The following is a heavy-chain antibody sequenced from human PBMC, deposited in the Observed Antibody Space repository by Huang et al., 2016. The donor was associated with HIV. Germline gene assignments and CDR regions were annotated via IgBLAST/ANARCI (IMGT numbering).Heavy chain of an antibody. V-gene: IGHV3-49*03. D-gene: IGHD4-17*01. CDR1: GFIFNDFA. J-gene: IGHJ6*03. CDR2: VRSKAFWGGS. Sequence: QLVESGGDSVQSGRSLRLSCRGSGFIFNDFAINWFRQSPGKGVGWIGFVRSKAFWGGSESAPSVKDRFTVSRDEAKNVAFLQMDNLQVDDTAIYYCSPSGDDYFYFYMDVWGNGTTVIVS. CDR3: SPSGDDYFYFYMDV.